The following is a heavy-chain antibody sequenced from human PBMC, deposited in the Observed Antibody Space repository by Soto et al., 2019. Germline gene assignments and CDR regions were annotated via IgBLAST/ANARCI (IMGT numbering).Heavy chain of an antibody. Sequence: SETLSLTCAVYGGSFSGYYWSWIRQPPGKGLEWIGEINHSGSTNYNPSLKSRVTISVDTSKNQLSLKLSSVTAADTAVYSCARDRYYGSGSPVIYYFDYWGQGTLVTVSS. D-gene: IGHD3-10*01. CDR2: INHSGST. V-gene: IGHV4-34*01. J-gene: IGHJ4*02. CDR1: GGSFSGYY. CDR3: ARDRYYGSGSPVIYYFDY.